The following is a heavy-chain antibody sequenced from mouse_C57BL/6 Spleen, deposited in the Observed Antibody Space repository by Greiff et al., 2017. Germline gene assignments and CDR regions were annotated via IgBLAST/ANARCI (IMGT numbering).Heavy chain of an antibody. J-gene: IGHJ2*01. V-gene: IGHV5-4*01. CDR2: ISDGGSYT. CDR3: AREGNYYGSSHVDY. Sequence: EVHLVESGGGLVKPGGSLKLSCAASGFTFSSYAMSWVRQTPEKRLEWVATISDGGSYTYYPDNVKGRFTISRDNAKNNLYLQMSHLKSEDTAMYDCAREGNYYGSSHVDYWGQGTTLTVSS. CDR1: GFTFSSYA. D-gene: IGHD1-1*01.